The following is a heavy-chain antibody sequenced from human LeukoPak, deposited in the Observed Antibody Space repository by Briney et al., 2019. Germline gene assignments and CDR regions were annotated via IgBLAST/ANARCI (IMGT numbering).Heavy chain of an antibody. CDR1: GYTFTGYY. CDR2: VNPNSGGT. V-gene: IGHV1-2*02. J-gene: IGHJ5*02. D-gene: IGHD4-17*01. Sequence: ASVKVSCKASGYTFTGYYMHWVRQATGQGLEWMGWVNPNSGGTNYAQKFQGRVTMTRDTSISTAYMELSRLRSDDTAVYYCARDSYGDYNNWFDPWGQGTLVTVSS. CDR3: ARDSYGDYNNWFDP.